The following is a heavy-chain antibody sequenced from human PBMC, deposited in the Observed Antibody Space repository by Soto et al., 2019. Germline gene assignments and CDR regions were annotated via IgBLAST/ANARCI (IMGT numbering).Heavy chain of an antibody. D-gene: IGHD3-22*01. Sequence: EVELVESGGGLVLPGGSLRLSCEASGFNFNNYAMHWVRQAPGKGLAWVSGISWTGETIVYADFVKGRFTISRDKSKSSLYLEMNSLRPEDTALYYCAKDEIGVAGNSALDMWGQGTMVTVSS. V-gene: IGHV3-9*01. CDR2: ISWTGETI. CDR1: GFNFNNYA. J-gene: IGHJ3*02. CDR3: AKDEIGVAGNSALDM.